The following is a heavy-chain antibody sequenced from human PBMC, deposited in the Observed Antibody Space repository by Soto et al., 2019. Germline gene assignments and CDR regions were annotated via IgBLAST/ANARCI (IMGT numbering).Heavy chain of an antibody. CDR3: ARDRRYTVTTLGAFDI. V-gene: IGHV1-69*04. D-gene: IGHD4-17*01. CDR2: IIPILGIA. Sequence: GASVKVSFKASGGTFSSYIISWVRQAPGQGLEWMGRIIPILGIANYAQKFQGRVTITADKSTSTAYMELSSLRSEDTAVYYCARDRRYTVTTLGAFDIWGQGTMVTVSS. CDR1: GGTFSSYI. J-gene: IGHJ3*02.